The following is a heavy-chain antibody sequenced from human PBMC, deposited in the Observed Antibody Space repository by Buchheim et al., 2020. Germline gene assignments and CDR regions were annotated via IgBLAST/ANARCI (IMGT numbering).Heavy chain of an antibody. CDR1: RFTFSSYA. J-gene: IGHJ6*02. CDR3: AKGVGATSSYGMDV. D-gene: IGHD1-26*01. Sequence: EVQLLESGGGLVQPGGSLRLSCAASRFTFSSYAMTWVRQAPGKGLEWVSTISGSCNSTYYTDSVKGRFTISRDNSKNTHSLQRNSRRAEDTAEYYGAKGVGATSSYGMDVWCQGTT. CDR2: ISGSCNST. V-gene: IGHV3-23*01.